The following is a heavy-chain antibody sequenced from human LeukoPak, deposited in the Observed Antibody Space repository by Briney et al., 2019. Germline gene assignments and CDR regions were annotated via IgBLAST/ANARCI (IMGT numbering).Heavy chain of an antibody. D-gene: IGHD6-13*01. Sequence: ASVMVSCKASGYTFTGYYMHWVRQGPGQGLEWMGWINPNSGGTNYAQKFQGRVTMTRDTSISTAYMELRSLRSDDTAVYYCARALAGLTAFDIWGQGTMVTVSS. CDR1: GYTFTGYY. CDR2: INPNSGGT. V-gene: IGHV1-2*02. J-gene: IGHJ3*02. CDR3: ARALAGLTAFDI.